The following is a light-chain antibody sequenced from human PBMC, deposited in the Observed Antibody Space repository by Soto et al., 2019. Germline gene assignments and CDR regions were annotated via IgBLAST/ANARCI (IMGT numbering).Light chain of an antibody. CDR2: DVR. CDR3: SSYTSSSTV. CDR1: SSDVGGYNY. J-gene: IGLJ2*01. Sequence: QSVLTQPASVSGSPGQSITISCTGTSSDVGGYNYVSWYQQHPGKAPKLMIYDVRNRPSGVSNRFSGSKSCNTASLTISGLQAEDEADYYCSSYTSSSTVFGGGTKLTVL. V-gene: IGLV2-14*01.